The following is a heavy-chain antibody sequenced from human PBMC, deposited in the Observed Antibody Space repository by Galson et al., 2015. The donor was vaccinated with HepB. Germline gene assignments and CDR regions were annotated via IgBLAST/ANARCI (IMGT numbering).Heavy chain of an antibody. CDR3: ARGPGVSSGWAYYFDS. CDR2: FYSGST. CDR1: GGSMRNYQ. D-gene: IGHD2-15*01. Sequence: SETLSLTCRVSGGSMRNYQWSWIRQPPGKGLEWIGYFYSGSTNYNDSLKRRVIISEDTSKDQLSLKLTSVTAADTAVYYCARGPGVSSGWAYYFDSWGQGTLGTVSS. J-gene: IGHJ4*02. V-gene: IGHV4-59*01.